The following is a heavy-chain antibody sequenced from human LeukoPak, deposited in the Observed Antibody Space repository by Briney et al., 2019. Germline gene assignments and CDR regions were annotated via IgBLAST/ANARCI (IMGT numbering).Heavy chain of an antibody. CDR1: GGTFSSYA. D-gene: IGHD2-2*01. CDR2: IIPIFGTA. Sequence: GSSVKVSCKASGGTFSSYAISWVRQAPGQGLEWMGGIIPIFGTANYAQKFQGRVTITTDESTSTAYMELSSLRSEDTAVYYCATLPPPVPPYYYYYMDVWGKGTTVTVSS. CDR3: ATLPPPVPPYYYYYMDV. J-gene: IGHJ6*03. V-gene: IGHV1-69*05.